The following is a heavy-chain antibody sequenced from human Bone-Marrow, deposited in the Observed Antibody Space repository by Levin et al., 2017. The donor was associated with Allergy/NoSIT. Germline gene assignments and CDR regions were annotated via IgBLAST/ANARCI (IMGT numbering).Heavy chain of an antibody. J-gene: IGHJ4*02. CDR2: VYWNDDK. Sequence: ESGPTLVKPTHTLTLTCTFSGFSLSPGVVVGWIRQPPGKALEWLAVVYWNDDKRYSPSLKSRLNINKDTAKNQVVLTMTNMDPLDTATYFCAHRGQTLTFDHWGPGTLVTVSS. V-gene: IGHV2-5*01. CDR1: GFSLSPGVV. CDR3: AHRGQTLTFDH. D-gene: IGHD2-8*01.